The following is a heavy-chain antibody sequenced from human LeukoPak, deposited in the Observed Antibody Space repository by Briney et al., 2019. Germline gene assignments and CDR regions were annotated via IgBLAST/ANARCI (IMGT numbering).Heavy chain of an antibody. CDR2: INPNSGNT. V-gene: IGHV1-8*03. CDR3: ARGDLGGVDY. CDR1: GYTFTGYS. J-gene: IGHJ4*02. D-gene: IGHD3-10*01. Sequence: ASVKVSCKASGYTFTGYSIHWVRQAPGQGLEWMGWINPNSGNTGYAQKFQGRVTITRNTSISTAYMELSSLRSEDTAVYYCARGDLGGVDYWGQGTLVTVSS.